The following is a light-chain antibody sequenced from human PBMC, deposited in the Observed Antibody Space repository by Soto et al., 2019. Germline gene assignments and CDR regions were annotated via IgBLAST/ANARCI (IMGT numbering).Light chain of an antibody. CDR3: QQYGSSPLFT. J-gene: IGKJ3*01. CDR2: GAS. V-gene: IGKV3-20*01. CDR1: QSVSSNY. Sequence: EIVFTQSPGTLSLSPGERATLSCRASQSVSSNYLAWYQQKPGQAPRLLIYGASSRATGIPDRFSGSGSRTDFTLTISRLEPEDFAVYYCQQYGSSPLFTFGPGTKVDIK.